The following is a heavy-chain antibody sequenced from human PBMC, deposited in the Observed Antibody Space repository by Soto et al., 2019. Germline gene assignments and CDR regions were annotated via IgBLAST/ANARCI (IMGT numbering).Heavy chain of an antibody. CDR1: GGTFSSYA. Sequence: QVQLVQSGAEVKKPGSSVKVSCKASGGTFSSYAISWVRQAPGQGLEWMGGIIPIFGTANYAQKFQGRVTIPADDSTSTAYMELSSRSSEDTAVDYCASNRYCSGGSCYSSYYYYGMDVWGQGTTVTVSS. V-gene: IGHV1-69*12. CDR2: IIPIFGTA. D-gene: IGHD2-15*01. J-gene: IGHJ6*02. CDR3: ASNRYCSGGSCYSSYYYYGMDV.